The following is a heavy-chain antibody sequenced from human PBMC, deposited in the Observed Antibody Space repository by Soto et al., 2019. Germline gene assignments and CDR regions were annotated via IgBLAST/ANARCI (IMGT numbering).Heavy chain of an antibody. CDR3: ARSVVSSTRFNP. J-gene: IGHJ5*02. Sequence: GGSLRLSCAASGFTFSDYYMSWVRLAPGKGLEWVSYISGRTNYTNYADSVKGRFTISRDNAKNSLYLQVTSLQADDTGIYYCARSVVSSTRFNPWGQGTLVTVSS. D-gene: IGHD6-13*01. CDR2: ISGRTNYT. CDR1: GFTFSDYY. V-gene: IGHV3-11*03.